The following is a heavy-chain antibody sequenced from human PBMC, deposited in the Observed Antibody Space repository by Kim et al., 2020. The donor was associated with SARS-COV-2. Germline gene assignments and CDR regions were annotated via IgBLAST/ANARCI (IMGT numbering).Heavy chain of an antibody. CDR3: ARDANNRAYMFWFDS. D-gene: IGHD1-1*01. CDR1: GFTFTMHS. CDR2: ITSSGGI. Sequence: GGSLRLSCAASGFTFTMHSMNWVRQAPGKGLEWISYITSSGGIMYADSVKGRVTISRDNAKNSVSLQMDSLRDEDTAVYYSARDANNRAYMFWFDSWGQG. V-gene: IGHV3-48*02. J-gene: IGHJ5*02.